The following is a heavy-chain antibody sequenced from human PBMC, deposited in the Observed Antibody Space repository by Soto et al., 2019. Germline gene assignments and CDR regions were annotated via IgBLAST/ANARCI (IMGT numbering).Heavy chain of an antibody. J-gene: IGHJ4*02. CDR1: GYTFTSYY. CDR2: INPSGGST. Sequence: ASVKVSCKASGYTFTSYYMHWVRQAPGQGLEWKGKINPSGGSTSYAQKFQGRVTMTRDTSTSTVYMELSSLRSEDTAVYFCARLNPHYYDSSGYPPPNDYWGQGTLVTVSS. D-gene: IGHD3-22*01. CDR3: ARLNPHYYDSSGYPPPNDY. V-gene: IGHV1-46*01.